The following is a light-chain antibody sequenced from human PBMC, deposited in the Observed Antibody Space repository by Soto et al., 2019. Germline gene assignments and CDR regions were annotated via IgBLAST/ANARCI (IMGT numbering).Light chain of an antibody. V-gene: IGKV1-39*01. CDR2: AAS. CDR1: QSISSN. CDR3: QQSYSIPYT. J-gene: IGKJ2*01. Sequence: DIQMTQSPSSLSASVGDRVTITCRASQSISSNLNWYQQKPGKPPRLLMYAASSLQSGVPSRFSGSGSGTDFTLTISSLQPEDFATYHCQQSYSIPYTFGQGTKLEIK.